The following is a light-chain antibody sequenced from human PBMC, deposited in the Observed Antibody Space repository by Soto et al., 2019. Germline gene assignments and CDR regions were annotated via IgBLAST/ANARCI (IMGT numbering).Light chain of an antibody. Sequence: GEGVTLSCRASQTISNDLAWYQQKPGQAPRLLIYGASTRATGVPARFSGGGSGTEFTLTISSLQSEDFAFYYCQQNNKWPPVTFGGGTKV. CDR2: GAS. J-gene: IGKJ4*01. CDR1: QTISND. CDR3: QQNNKWPPVT. V-gene: IGKV3-15*01.